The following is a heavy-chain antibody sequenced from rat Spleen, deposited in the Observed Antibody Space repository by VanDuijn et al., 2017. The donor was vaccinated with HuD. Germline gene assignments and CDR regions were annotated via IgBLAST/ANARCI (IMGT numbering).Heavy chain of an antibody. Sequence: EVQLVESGGGLVQPGRSMKLSCSASGFTFSDYGMAWVFQAPTKGLEWVASISYDGGSTYYRDSVKGRFTISRDNAKSTLYLQMDSLRSEDTATYYCARHAGYYSGDYVMDAWGQGASVTVSS. CDR2: ISYDGGST. CDR3: ARHAGYYSGDYVMDA. V-gene: IGHV5-20*01. J-gene: IGHJ4*01. CDR1: GFTFSDYG. D-gene: IGHD1-1*01.